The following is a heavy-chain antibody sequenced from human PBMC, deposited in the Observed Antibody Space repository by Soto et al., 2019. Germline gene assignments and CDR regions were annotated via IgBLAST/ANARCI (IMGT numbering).Heavy chain of an antibody. CDR2: IIPIFGTA. J-gene: IGHJ6*02. D-gene: IGHD2-15*01. Sequence: ASVKVSCKASGGTFSSYAISWVRQAPGQGLEWMGGIIPIFGTANYAQKFQGRVTITADESTSTAYMELSSQRSEDTAVYYCARGDRLQDYYYYYGMDVWGQGTTVTAP. CDR1: GGTFSSYA. V-gene: IGHV1-69*13. CDR3: ARGDRLQDYYYYYGMDV.